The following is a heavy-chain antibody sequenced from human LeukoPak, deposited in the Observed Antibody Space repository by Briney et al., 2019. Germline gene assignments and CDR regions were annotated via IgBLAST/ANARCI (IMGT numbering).Heavy chain of an antibody. CDR1: GYTFTNYY. Sequence: GASVKVSCKASGYTFTNYYIHCVRQAPGQGLEWMGIINPSGGSTNYGQKFQGRVTMTRDTSTSTVYMELSSLTSEDTAVYYCARGIGLDDYWGQGTLVTVSS. CDR3: ARGIGLDDY. V-gene: IGHV1-46*01. J-gene: IGHJ4*02. CDR2: INPSGGST. D-gene: IGHD6-19*01.